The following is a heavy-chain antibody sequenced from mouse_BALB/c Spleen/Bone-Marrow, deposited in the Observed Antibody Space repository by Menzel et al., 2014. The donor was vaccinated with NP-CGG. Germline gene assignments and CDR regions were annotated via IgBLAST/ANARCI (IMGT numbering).Heavy chain of an antibody. CDR3: ARWLLPYGLDY. V-gene: IGHV14-3*02. CDR2: IDPANGNT. J-gene: IGHJ4*01. Sequence: EVQLQESGAELVKPGASVKLSCTASGFNIKDTYMHWVKQGPEQGLEWIGRIDPANGNTKYDPKFQGKATITADTSSNTAYLQLSSLTSEDTAVYYCARWLLPYGLDYWGQGTPVTVSS. CDR1: GFNIKDTY. D-gene: IGHD2-3*01.